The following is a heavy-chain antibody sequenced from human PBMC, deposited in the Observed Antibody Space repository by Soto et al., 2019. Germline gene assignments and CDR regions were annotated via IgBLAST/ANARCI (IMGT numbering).Heavy chain of an antibody. CDR2: INHSGST. CDR3: AGSDSSVYKYYFDY. D-gene: IGHD3-22*01. Sequence: PSETLSLTCAVYGGSFSGYYWRWIRQPPGKGLEWIGEINHSGSTNYNPSLKSRVTISVDTAKNQFSLKLSSVTAADTAVYYCAGSDSSVYKYYFDYWGQGTLVTVSS. J-gene: IGHJ4*02. V-gene: IGHV4-34*01. CDR1: GGSFSGYY.